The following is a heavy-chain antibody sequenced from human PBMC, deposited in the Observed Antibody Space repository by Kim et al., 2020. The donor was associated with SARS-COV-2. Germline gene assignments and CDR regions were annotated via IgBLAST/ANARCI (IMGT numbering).Heavy chain of an antibody. J-gene: IGHJ1*01. CDR2: INSDGGGM. Sequence: GGSLRLSCAASGFTFSNYWMHWVRQAPGKGLEWVSHINSDGGGMFYADSVKGRFTISRDNAKNSLYLQMNSLRAEDTALYYCSRDFSESGVYWGEG. CDR3: SRDFSESGVY. D-gene: IGHD7-27*01. CDR1: GFTFSNYW. V-gene: IGHV3-74*01.